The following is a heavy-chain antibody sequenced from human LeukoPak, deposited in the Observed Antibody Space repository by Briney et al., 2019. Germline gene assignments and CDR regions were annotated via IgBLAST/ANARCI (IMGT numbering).Heavy chain of an antibody. D-gene: IGHD6-19*01. V-gene: IGHV3-21*01. CDR3: ARDYQSRIAVAGRGFAFDI. Sequence: GGSLRLSCEAYGFTFSSYSMNWVRQAPGKGLEWVASISSSSSYIYYADSVKGRFTISRDNAKNSLYLQMNSLRVEDTAVYYCARDYQSRIAVAGRGFAFDIWGQGTKVTVSS. CDR1: GFTFSSYS. J-gene: IGHJ3*02. CDR2: ISSSSSYI.